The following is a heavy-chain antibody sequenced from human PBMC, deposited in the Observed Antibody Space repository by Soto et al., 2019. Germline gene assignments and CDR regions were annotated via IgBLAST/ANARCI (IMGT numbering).Heavy chain of an antibody. J-gene: IGHJ4*02. CDR3: ARARGGATRFYFDY. D-gene: IGHD1-26*01. CDR2: IYSGGST. Sequence: GGSLRLSCAASGFTVSSNYMSWVRQAPGKGLEWVSVIYSGGSTYYADSVKGRVTISRHNSKNTLYLQMNSLRAEDTAVYYCARARGGATRFYFDYWGQGTLVTVSS. V-gene: IGHV3-53*04. CDR1: GFTVSSNY.